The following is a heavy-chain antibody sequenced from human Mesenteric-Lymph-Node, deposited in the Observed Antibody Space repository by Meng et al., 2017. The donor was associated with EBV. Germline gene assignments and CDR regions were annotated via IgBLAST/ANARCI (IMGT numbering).Heavy chain of an antibody. CDR3: ARVAGAFDQDLFDS. V-gene: IGHV1-69*01. CDR2: VITRVGTS. J-gene: IGHJ4*02. CDR1: GDIFSRFA. D-gene: IGHD2-15*01. Sequence: QVQLVQSGAGVYRPGAPVKVSCKASGDIFSRFAISWVRQAPGQGLEWMGGVITRVGTSSNAQKFNDRVTFTADASTSTAYLEVSSLRAEDTAIYYCARVAGAFDQDLFDSWGQGTLVTASS.